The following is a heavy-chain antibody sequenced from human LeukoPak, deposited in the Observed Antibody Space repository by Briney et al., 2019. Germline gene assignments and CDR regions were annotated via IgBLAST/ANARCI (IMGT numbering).Heavy chain of an antibody. V-gene: IGHV3-30*03. CDR1: GFTFSSSG. Sequence: GGSLRLSCAASGFTFSSSGMHWVRQAPGKGLEWVALISNDGSYKSYPDSVKGRITISRDNSKNTLYLQMDSLRGEDTAVYYCARPETQYSSGLDGFDIWGQGTMVTVSS. CDR3: ARPETQYSSGLDGFDI. D-gene: IGHD6-19*01. J-gene: IGHJ3*02. CDR2: ISNDGSYK.